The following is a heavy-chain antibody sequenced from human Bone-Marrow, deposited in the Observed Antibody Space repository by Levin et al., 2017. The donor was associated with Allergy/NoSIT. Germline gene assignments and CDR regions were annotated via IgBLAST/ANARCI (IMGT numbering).Heavy chain of an antibody. CDR1: GFTFSSYS. CDR3: ARDDRGYCIGGARYFVK. CDR2: ISGSSAHI. Sequence: GGSLRLSCAASGFTFSSYSMNWVRQAPGKGLEWVSSISGSSAHILYVDSVKGRFTISRDNAKNSLYLQINSLRVEDTAVYYCARDDRGYCIGGARYFVKWGQGTLVTVS. J-gene: IGHJ4*02. V-gene: IGHV3-21*01. D-gene: IGHD2-15*01.